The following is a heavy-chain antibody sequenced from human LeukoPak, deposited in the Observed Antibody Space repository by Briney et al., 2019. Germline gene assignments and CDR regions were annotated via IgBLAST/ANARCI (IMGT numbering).Heavy chain of an antibody. CDR2: IYSGGST. CDR3: ARASLAYFDY. Sequence: PGRSLRLSCAASGFTVRTNYMTWVRQAPGKGLEWVSVIYSGGSTYYADSVKGRFTISRDNSKNTLFLQMNRLRAEDTAVYYCARASLAYFDYWGQGTLVTVSS. J-gene: IGHJ4*02. CDR1: GFTVRTNY. V-gene: IGHV3-66*01. D-gene: IGHD1-26*01.